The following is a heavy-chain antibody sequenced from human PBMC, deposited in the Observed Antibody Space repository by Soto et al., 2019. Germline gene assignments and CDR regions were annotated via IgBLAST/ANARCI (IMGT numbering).Heavy chain of an antibody. CDR1: GYTFTSYW. CDR2: IFARDFDV. V-gene: IGHV5-51*01. J-gene: IGHJ4*02. D-gene: IGHD3-16*01. Sequence: PGESLKISCQTSGYTFTSYWIGWVRQMPGGGLASLALIFARDFDVSYCPSFEGQVTISAYRSTATAFLQWSSMEASDSALYFCARLVSRQQPINXWGQVAPVTGSX. CDR3: ARLVSRQQPINX.